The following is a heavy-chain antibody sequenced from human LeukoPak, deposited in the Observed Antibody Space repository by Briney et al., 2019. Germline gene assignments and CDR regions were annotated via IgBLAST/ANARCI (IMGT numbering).Heavy chain of an antibody. Sequence: ASVKVSCKASGYTFTSYDISWVRQAPGQGLEWMGRINPNSGGTNYAQKFQGRVTMTRDTSISTAYMELSRLRSDDTAVYYCARGSIVVIPAAVLYDAFDIWGQGTMVTVSS. D-gene: IGHD2-2*02. V-gene: IGHV1-2*06. CDR3: ARGSIVVIPAAVLYDAFDI. J-gene: IGHJ3*02. CDR1: GYTFTSYD. CDR2: INPNSGGT.